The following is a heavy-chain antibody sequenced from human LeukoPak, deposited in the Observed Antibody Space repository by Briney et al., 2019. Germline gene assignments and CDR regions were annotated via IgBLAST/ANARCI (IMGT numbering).Heavy chain of an antibody. J-gene: IGHJ6*02. Sequence: SETLSLTCTVSGGSISDHYWSWIRQPAGKGLEWIGYIYYSGSTNYNPSLKSRVTISVDTSKNQFSLKLSSVTAADTAVYYCARVGTFHYYGMDVWGQGTTVTVSS. CDR3: ARVGTFHYYGMDV. CDR1: GGSISDHY. V-gene: IGHV4-59*08. D-gene: IGHD2-21*02. CDR2: IYYSGST.